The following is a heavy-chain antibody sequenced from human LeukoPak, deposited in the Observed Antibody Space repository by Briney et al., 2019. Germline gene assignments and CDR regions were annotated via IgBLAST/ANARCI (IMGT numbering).Heavy chain of an antibody. Sequence: GGSLRLSCAASGFIFSYYAMSWVRQAPGSGLEWVSTISGSDGSTYYADSVKGRFTISRDNSKDTLYLQMNSLRAEDTAVYYCTKEVVEAAQGYFSSAMDVWGQGTTVTVSS. J-gene: IGHJ6*02. V-gene: IGHV3-23*01. CDR1: GFIFSYYA. CDR3: TKEVVEAAQGYFSSAMDV. CDR2: ISGSDGST. D-gene: IGHD2-2*01.